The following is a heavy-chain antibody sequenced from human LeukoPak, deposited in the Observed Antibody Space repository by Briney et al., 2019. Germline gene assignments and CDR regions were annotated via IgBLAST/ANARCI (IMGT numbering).Heavy chain of an antibody. D-gene: IGHD6-6*01. CDR3: ARGQYSSSPPYYFDY. V-gene: IGHV4-31*03. J-gene: IGHJ4*02. Sequence: PSETLSLTCTVSGGSISSGGYYWSRIRQHPGKGLEWIGYIYYSGSTYYNPSLKSRVTISVDTSKNQFSLKLSSVTAADTAVYYCARGQYSSSPPYYFDYWGQGTLVTVSS. CDR2: IYYSGST. CDR1: GGSISSGGYY.